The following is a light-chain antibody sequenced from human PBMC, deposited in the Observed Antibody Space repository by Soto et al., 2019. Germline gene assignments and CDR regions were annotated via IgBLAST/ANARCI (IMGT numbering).Light chain of an antibody. Sequence: EIVLTQSPGTLSLSPGEGATLSCRASQSVSNNYLGWYQQKPGQAPRLLIYGASNRATGIPDRFSGSGSGTDFTLTISRLEPEDFALYYCQQYVNSPMTFGQGTRLEIK. CDR2: GAS. V-gene: IGKV3-20*01. J-gene: IGKJ5*01. CDR3: QQYVNSPMT. CDR1: QSVSNNY.